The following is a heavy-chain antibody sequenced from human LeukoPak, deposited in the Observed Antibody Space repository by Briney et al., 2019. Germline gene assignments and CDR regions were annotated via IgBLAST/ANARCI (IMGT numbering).Heavy chain of an antibody. CDR2: IIPILGIA. J-gene: IGHJ4*02. D-gene: IGHD6-19*01. CDR1: GGTFSSYA. V-gene: IGHV1-69*04. Sequence: ASVKVSCKASGGTFSSYAISWVRQAPGQGLEWMGRIIPILGIANYAQKFQGRVTITADKSTSTAYMELSSLRSEDTAVYYCARVSSIAVAGFDYWGQGTLVTVSS. CDR3: ARVSSIAVAGFDY.